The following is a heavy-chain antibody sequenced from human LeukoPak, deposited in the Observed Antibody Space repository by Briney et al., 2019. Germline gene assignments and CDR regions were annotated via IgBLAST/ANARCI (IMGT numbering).Heavy chain of an antibody. D-gene: IGHD5-18*01. Sequence: GGSLRLSCAASGFTFSTYTMNWVRQAPGKGLEWVSSISGSSYIYYADSVKGRFTISRDNAKNSLYLQMNSLRAEDTAVYYCARRGYSYGSDYWGQGTLVTVSS. CDR2: ISGSSYI. J-gene: IGHJ4*02. CDR3: ARRGYSYGSDY. V-gene: IGHV3-21*01. CDR1: GFTFSTYT.